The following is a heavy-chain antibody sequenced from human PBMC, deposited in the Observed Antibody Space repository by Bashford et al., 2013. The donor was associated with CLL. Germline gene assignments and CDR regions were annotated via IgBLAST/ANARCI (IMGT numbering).Heavy chain of an antibody. CDR2: INHSGST. CDR3: ASDRNGMDV. V-gene: IGHV4-34*01. D-gene: IGHD3-22*01. J-gene: IGHJ6*02. Sequence: SETLSLTCAVYGGSFSGYYWSWIRQPPGKGLEWIGEINHSGSTNYNPSLKSRVTISVDTSKNQFSLKLSSVTAADTAVYYCASDRNGMDVWGQGTTVTVSS. CDR1: GGSFSGYY.